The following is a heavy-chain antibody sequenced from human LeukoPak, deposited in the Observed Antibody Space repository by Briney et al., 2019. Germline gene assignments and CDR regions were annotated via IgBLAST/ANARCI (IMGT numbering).Heavy chain of an antibody. D-gene: IGHD3-9*01. CDR1: GFRSGIYW. CDR2: IKEDGSEK. J-gene: IGHJ4*02. CDR3: ARDSSDYDILTD. V-gene: IGHV3-7*01. Sequence: GGSLRLSCGASGFRSGIYWMSWVRQAPGKGLEWVANIKEDGSEKYYVESVKGRFTISRDNAKNSLYLQMNSLRAEDTAVYYCARDSSDYDILTDWGQGTLVTVSS.